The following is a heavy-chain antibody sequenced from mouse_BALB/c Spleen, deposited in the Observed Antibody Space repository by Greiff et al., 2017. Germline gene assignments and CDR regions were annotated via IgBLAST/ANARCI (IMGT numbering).Heavy chain of an antibody. J-gene: IGHJ4*01. D-gene: IGHD1-1*01. CDR2: IYPYNGGT. CDR3: ARGYYGSRDAMDY. V-gene: IGHV1S29*02. Sequence: VQLKESGPELVKPGASVKISCKASGYTFTDYNMHWVKQSHGKSLEWIGYIYPYNGGTGYNQKFKSKATLTVDNSSSTAYMELRSLTSEDSAVYYCARGYYGSRDAMDYWGQGTSVTVSS. CDR1: GYTFTDYN.